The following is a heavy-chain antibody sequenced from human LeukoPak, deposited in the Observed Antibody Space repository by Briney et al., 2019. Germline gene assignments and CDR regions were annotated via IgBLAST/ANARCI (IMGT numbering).Heavy chain of an antibody. CDR3: ASVGELHYYYYYGMDV. V-gene: IGHV1-69*13. Sequence: SVKVSCKASGGTFSSYAISWMRQAPGQGLEWMGGIIPIFGTANYAQKFQGRVTITADESTSTAYMELSSLRSEDTAVYYCASVGELHYYYYYGMDVWGQGTTVTVSS. J-gene: IGHJ6*02. D-gene: IGHD1-26*01. CDR2: IIPIFGTA. CDR1: GGTFSSYA.